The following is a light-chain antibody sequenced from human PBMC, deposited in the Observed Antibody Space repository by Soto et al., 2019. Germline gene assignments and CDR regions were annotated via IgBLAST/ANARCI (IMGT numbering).Light chain of an antibody. CDR2: WAS. CDR1: QSLLH. Sequence: IVMTQSPDSLAVSLGEMATINCKSSQSLLHLAWYQQKPGQPPKLLIYWASTRASGVPDRLSGSGSGTDFTLSISSLQAEDVAVYYCQQYYTTPVPFGQGTKVEIK. J-gene: IGKJ1*01. V-gene: IGKV4-1*01. CDR3: QQYYTTPVP.